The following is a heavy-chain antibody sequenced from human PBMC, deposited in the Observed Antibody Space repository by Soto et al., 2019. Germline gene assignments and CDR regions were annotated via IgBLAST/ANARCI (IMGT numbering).Heavy chain of an antibody. CDR2: IYYSGST. CDR3: ARWNFARAAFDI. V-gene: IGHV4-39*07. D-gene: IGHD1-7*01. Sequence: SETLSLTCTVSGGSISSSSYYWGWIRQPPGKGLEWIGSIYYSGSTYYNPSLKSRVTISVDTSKNQFSLKLSSVTAADTAVYYCARWNFARAAFDIWGQGTMVTVSS. CDR1: GGSISSSSYY. J-gene: IGHJ3*02.